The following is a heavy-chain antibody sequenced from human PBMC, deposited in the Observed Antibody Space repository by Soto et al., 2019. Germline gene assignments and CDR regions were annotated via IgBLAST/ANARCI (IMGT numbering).Heavy chain of an antibody. Sequence: SETLSLTCSVSGYSVTSSDYYWAWIRQPPGKGLEWIGSMFYSGLTYYNPSLKSRVTLSVDTSKNQSSVRLNSVTAADTAVYYCAPLSVSLSGPYGIHVWGQGTTVTVSS. CDR2: MFYSGLT. D-gene: IGHD2-15*01. J-gene: IGHJ6*02. CDR3: APLSVSLSGPYGIHV. CDR1: GYSVTSSDYY. V-gene: IGHV4-39*01.